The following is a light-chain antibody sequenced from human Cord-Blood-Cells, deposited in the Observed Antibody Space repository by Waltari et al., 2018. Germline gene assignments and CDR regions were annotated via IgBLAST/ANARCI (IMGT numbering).Light chain of an antibody. CDR1: QSISSY. CDR2: AAS. J-gene: IGKJ2*01. Sequence: LSAAVGVGNKITFRASQSISSYLNWYQQKPGKAPKLLIYAASSLQNGVPTRFNGSGSGTEFTLAISSLQREDLATYYGHQSYSTPRTFGQGTKLEIK. CDR3: HQSYSTPRT. V-gene: IGKV1-39*01.